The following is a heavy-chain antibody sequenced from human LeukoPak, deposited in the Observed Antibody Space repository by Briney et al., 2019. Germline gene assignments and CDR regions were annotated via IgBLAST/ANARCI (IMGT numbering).Heavy chain of an antibody. CDR3: AKASASTVSGVERLGADFEY. V-gene: IGHV4-59*07. Sequence: PSDTLSLTCSVCGHSSSPFYCNCIRQSPGKALEGIGYISDCGSPNFHPSLKGRVTTSVDASKRQFSLRLTSVTAVDTAVYYCAKASASTVSGVERLGADFEYWGQGILVTVSS. CDR2: ISDCGSP. CDR1: GHSSSPFY. J-gene: IGHJ4*02. D-gene: IGHD3-3*01.